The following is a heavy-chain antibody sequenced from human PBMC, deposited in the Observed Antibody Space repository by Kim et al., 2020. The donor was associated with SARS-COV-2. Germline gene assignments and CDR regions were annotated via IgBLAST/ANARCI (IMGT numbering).Heavy chain of an antibody. CDR3: AKGGVAGNL. D-gene: IGHD6-19*01. V-gene: IGHV3-23*01. CDR2: GST. J-gene: IGHJ5*02. Sequence: GSTYYADSVKGRFTISRDNSKNTLYLQMNSLRAEDTAVYYCAKGGVAGNLWGQGTLVTVSS.